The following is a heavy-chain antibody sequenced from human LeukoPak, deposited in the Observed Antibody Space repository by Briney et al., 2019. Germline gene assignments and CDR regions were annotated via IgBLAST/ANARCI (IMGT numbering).Heavy chain of an antibody. J-gene: IGHJ4*02. CDR3: AKVGRYYYDSSGYYPWDY. V-gene: IGHV3-21*04. CDR1: GFTFSSYS. CDR2: ISSSSSYI. D-gene: IGHD3-22*01. Sequence: AGGSLRLSCAASGFTFSSYSMNWVRQAPGKGLEWVSSISSSSSYIYYADSVKGRFTISRDNAKNTLYLQMNSLRAEDTAVYYCAKVGRYYYDSSGYYPWDYWGQGTLVTVSS.